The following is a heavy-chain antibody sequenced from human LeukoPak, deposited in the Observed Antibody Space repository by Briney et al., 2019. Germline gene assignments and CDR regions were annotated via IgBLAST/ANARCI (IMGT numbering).Heavy chain of an antibody. CDR3: AKDREDTYYYMDV. D-gene: IGHD5-18*01. CDR1: GFTFSSYG. V-gene: IGHV3-43*02. CDR2: ISGDGGST. Sequence: PGGSLRLSCAASGFTFSSYGMSWVRQAPGKGLEWVSLISGDGGSTYYADSVKGRFTISRDNSKNSLYLQMNSLRTEDTALYYCAKDREDTYYYMDVWGKGTTVTVSS. J-gene: IGHJ6*03.